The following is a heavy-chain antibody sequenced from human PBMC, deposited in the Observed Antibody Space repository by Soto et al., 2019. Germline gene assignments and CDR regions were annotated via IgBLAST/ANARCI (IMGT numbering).Heavy chain of an antibody. J-gene: IGHJ6*02. CDR3: ARDWGNYYGGMDV. D-gene: IGHD7-27*01. CDR1: GYTFTSYA. CDR2: INADNGNT. Sequence: QVQLVQSGAEVKKPGASVKVSCKASGYTFTSYAMHWVRQAPGQRLEWMGWINADNGNTKYSQKFQGRVTITRDTXASPAHMEVSSLRSEDTAVYYCARDWGNYYGGMDVWGQGTTVTVSS. V-gene: IGHV1-3*01.